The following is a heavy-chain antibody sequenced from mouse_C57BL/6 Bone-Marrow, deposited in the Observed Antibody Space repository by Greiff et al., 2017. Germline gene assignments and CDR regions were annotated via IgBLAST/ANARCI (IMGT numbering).Heavy chain of an antibody. D-gene: IGHD1-1*01. V-gene: IGHV1-82*01. CDR1: GYAFSSSW. J-gene: IGHJ4*01. CDR3: ASHYYGSRYYAMDY. Sequence: SGPELVKPGASVKISCKASGYAFSSSWMNWVKQRPGKGLEWIGRIYPGDGDTNYNGKFKGKATLTADKSSSTAYMQLSSLTSEDSAVYFCASHYYGSRYYAMDYWGQGTSVTVSS. CDR2: IYPGDGDT.